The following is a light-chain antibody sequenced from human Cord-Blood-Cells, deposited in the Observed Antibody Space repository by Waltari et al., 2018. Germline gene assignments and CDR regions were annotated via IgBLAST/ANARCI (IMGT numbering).Light chain of an antibody. CDR3: QSADSSGTPYV. V-gene: IGLV3-25*03. CDR2: KDS. CDR1: ALPKQY. J-gene: IGLJ1*01. Sequence: SYELTQPPSVSVSPGQTARITCSGDALPKQYAYWYQQKPGQAPVLVIYKDSGRTSGIPERFSGSSSGTTVTLTISGVQAEDEADYYGQSADSSGTPYVFGTGTKVTVL.